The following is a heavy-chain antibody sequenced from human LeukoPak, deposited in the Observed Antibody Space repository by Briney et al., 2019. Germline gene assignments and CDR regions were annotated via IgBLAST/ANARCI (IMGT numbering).Heavy chain of an antibody. CDR1: GGSISSYY. J-gene: IGHJ5*02. Sequence: SETLSLTCTVSGGSISSYYWSWIQQPAGKGLEWIGRIYTSGSTNYNPSLKSRVTMSVDTSKNQFSLKLSSVTAADTAVYYCARDGHYYYDSSGYYYADQSNWFDPWGQGTLVTVSS. D-gene: IGHD3-22*01. CDR2: IYTSGST. CDR3: ARDGHYYYDSSGYYYADQSNWFDP. V-gene: IGHV4-4*07.